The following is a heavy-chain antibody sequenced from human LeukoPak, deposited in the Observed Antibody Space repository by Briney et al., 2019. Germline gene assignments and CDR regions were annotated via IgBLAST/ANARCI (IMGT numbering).Heavy chain of an antibody. CDR1: GDSISGSGFS. Sequence: SETLSLTCAVSGDSISGSGFSWSWIRQPPGKGLEWIGFFFHGGGTYYNPSLQSRVTISVDTSKNQFSLKLSSVTAADTAVYYCARASGDASPFQHWGQGTLVTVSS. CDR2: FFHGGGT. V-gene: IGHV4-30-2*01. D-gene: IGHD2-21*02. J-gene: IGHJ1*01. CDR3: ARASGDASPFQH.